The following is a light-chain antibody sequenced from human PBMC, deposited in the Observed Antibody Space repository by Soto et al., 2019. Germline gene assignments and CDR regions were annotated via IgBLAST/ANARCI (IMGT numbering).Light chain of an antibody. CDR3: QSYDSSLRTSV. Sequence: QSVLTQPPSVSGAPGQRVTISCTGSSSNIGAGYDVNWYQQLPGTAPKVLIYGNSNRPSGVPDRFSGSKSGASASLAITGLQAEDEADYYCQSYDSSLRTSVFGGGTKLTVL. CDR2: GNS. CDR1: SSNIGAGYD. J-gene: IGLJ2*01. V-gene: IGLV1-40*01.